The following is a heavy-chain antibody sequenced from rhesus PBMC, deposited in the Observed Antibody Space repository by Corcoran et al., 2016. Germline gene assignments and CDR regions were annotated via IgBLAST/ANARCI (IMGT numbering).Heavy chain of an antibody. CDR1: GFTFSDDY. J-gene: IGHJ4*01. V-gene: IGHV3-10*01. D-gene: IGHD1-7*02. CDR3: TRPNWNDDLDY. CDR2: INPNGGTT. Sequence: EVQLVESGGGLVQPGGSLRLSCAASGFTFSDDYMEWVRQAPRKGLEWVGQINPNGGTTFLMDSVKGRLSIPRDNAKNTLYLKINSLKIEDTAVYYCTRPNWNDDLDYWGQGVLVTVSS.